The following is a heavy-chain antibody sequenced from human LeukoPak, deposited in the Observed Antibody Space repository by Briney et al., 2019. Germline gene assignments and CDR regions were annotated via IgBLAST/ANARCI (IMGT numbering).Heavy chain of an antibody. D-gene: IGHD6-19*01. Sequence: GGSLRLSCAASGFTFSSYWMSWVRQAPGKGLEWVANIKQDGSEKYYVDSVKGRFTISRDNAKNSLYLQMNSLRAEDTAVYYCARELAVAGTVYDYYYGMAVWGQGTTVTVSS. J-gene: IGHJ6*02. CDR3: ARELAVAGTVYDYYYGMAV. CDR2: IKQDGSEK. CDR1: GFTFSSYW. V-gene: IGHV3-7*01.